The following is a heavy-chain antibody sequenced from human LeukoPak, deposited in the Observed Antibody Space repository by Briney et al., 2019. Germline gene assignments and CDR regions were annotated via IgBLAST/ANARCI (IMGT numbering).Heavy chain of an antibody. CDR2: FHGGGGT. V-gene: IGHV3-66*01. CDR3: APLGANSWVEY. J-gene: IGHJ4*02. Sequence: GESLRLSCAASGFSVSSNHRNWVRQAPGKGLEWVSLFHGGGGTYYADSVKGRFTISSDNSKNPLCLQLTSLRVDDTAVYYCAPLGANSWVEYWGQGTLVTVSS. CDR1: GFSVSSNH. D-gene: IGHD1-26*01.